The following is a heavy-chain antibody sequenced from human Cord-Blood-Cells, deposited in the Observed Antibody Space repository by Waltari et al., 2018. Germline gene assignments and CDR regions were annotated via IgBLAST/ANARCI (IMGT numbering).Heavy chain of an antibody. CDR2: ISWNSGSI. D-gene: IGHD6-13*01. Sequence: EVQLVESGGGLVQPGRSLRLSCAASGFTFDDYAMHWVRQAPGKGLEWVLGISWNSGSIGYADSVKGRFTISRDNAKNSLYLQMNSLRAEDTALYYCAKGGIAASFDYWSQGTLVTVSS. V-gene: IGHV3-9*01. CDR1: GFTFDDYA. CDR3: AKGGIAASFDY. J-gene: IGHJ4*02.